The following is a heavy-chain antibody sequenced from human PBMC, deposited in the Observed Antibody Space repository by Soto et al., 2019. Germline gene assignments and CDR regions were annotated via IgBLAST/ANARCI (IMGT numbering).Heavy chain of an antibody. Sequence: PSETLSLTCAVSGYSISSGYYWGWIRQPPGKGLEWIGSIYHSGSTYYNPSLKSRVTISVDTSKNQFSLKLSSVTAADTAVYYCARDEPTHVRGVNNNWFDPWGQGTLVTVSS. CDR1: GYSISSGYY. V-gene: IGHV4-38-2*02. CDR2: IYHSGST. CDR3: ARDEPTHVRGVNNNWFDP. D-gene: IGHD3-10*02. J-gene: IGHJ5*02.